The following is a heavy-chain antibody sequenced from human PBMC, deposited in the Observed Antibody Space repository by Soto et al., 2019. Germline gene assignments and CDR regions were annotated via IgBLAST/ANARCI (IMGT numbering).Heavy chain of an antibody. D-gene: IGHD1-26*01. CDR1: GGTFSSYA. J-gene: IGHJ4*02. CDR3: ARPGQGGATAGYYFDY. Sequence: QVQLVQSGAEVKKPGSSVKVSCKASGGTFSSYAISWVRQAPGQGLEWMGGIIPIFGTANYAQKFQGRVTTTADESTSTAYMELSSLRSEDTAVYYCARPGQGGATAGYYFDYWGQGTLVTVPS. V-gene: IGHV1-69*01. CDR2: IIPIFGTA.